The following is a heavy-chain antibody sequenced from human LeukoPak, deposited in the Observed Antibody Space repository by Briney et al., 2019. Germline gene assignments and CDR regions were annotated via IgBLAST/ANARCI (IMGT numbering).Heavy chain of an antibody. CDR1: GYSISSGYY. D-gene: IGHD3-22*01. Sequence: SQTLSLTCTVSGYSISSGYYWGWIRQPPGKGLEWIGSIYHSGSTYYNPSLKSRVTISVDTSKNQFSLKLSSVTAADTAVYYCARDLSSGDYDSSGYRGGWGQGTLVTVSS. CDR3: ARDLSSGDYDSSGYRGG. J-gene: IGHJ4*02. V-gene: IGHV4-38-2*02. CDR2: IYHSGST.